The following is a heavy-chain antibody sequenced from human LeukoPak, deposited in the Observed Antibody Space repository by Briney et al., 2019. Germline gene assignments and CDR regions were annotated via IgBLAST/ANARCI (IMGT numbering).Heavy chain of an antibody. CDR1: GYSISSSNW. CDR3: ARIGGDSSGWTAGFDY. CDR2: IYYSGST. J-gene: IGHJ4*02. V-gene: IGHV4-28*01. D-gene: IGHD6-19*01. Sequence: SETLSLTCAVSGYSISSSNWWGWIRQPPGKGLEWIGYIYYSGSTYYNPSLKSRVTISVDTSKNQFSLKLSSVTAADTAVCYCARIGGDSSGWTAGFDYWGQGTLVTVSS.